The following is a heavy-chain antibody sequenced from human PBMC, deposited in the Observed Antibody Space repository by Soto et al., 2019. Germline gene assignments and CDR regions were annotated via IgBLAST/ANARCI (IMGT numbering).Heavy chain of an antibody. CDR3: AKDKNCRQQLAYYFDY. J-gene: IGHJ4*02. CDR1: GFTFSSYA. CDR2: ISGSGGST. V-gene: IGHV3-23*01. D-gene: IGHD6-13*01. Sequence: EVQLLESGGGLVQPGGSLRLSCAASGFTFSSYAMSWVRQAPGKGLEWVSAISGSGGSTYYADSVKGRFTISRDNSKNTLYLQMNSLRAEDTAVYYCAKDKNCRQQLAYYFDYWGQGTLVTVSS.